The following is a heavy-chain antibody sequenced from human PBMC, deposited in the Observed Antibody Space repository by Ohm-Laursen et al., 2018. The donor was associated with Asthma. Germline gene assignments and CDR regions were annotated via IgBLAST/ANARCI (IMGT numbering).Heavy chain of an antibody. Sequence: SETLSLTCTVSGGSISSYYWSWIRQPPGKGLEWIGYIYYSGSTNYNPSLKSRVTISVDTSKNQFSLKLSSVTAADTAVYYCARKGSYYDFWSGRYYYYYGMDVWGQGTTVTVSS. CDR2: IYYSGST. D-gene: IGHD3-3*01. CDR3: ARKGSYYDFWSGRYYYYYGMDV. CDR1: GGSISSYY. V-gene: IGHV4-59*12. J-gene: IGHJ6*02.